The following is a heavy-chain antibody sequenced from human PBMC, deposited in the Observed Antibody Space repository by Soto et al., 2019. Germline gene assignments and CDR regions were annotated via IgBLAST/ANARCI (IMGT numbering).Heavy chain of an antibody. V-gene: IGHV4-39*01. D-gene: IGHD6-19*01. Sequence: SETLSLICTVSGGSISSSSYYWGWIRQPPGKGLEWIGSIYYSGSTYYNPSLKSRVTISVDTSKNQFSLKLSSVTAADTAVYYCASRIAVAVAAFDIWGQGTMVTVSS. CDR3: ASRIAVAVAAFDI. CDR2: IYYSGST. CDR1: GGSISSSSYY. J-gene: IGHJ3*02.